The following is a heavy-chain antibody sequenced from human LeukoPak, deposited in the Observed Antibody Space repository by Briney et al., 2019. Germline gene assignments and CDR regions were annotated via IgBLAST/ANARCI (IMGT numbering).Heavy chain of an antibody. Sequence: GESLKISCKGSGYTFTNYWIGWMRQMPGKGLEWMGIIFPDDSDTRYSPSFQGQVTISADKSISTAYLQWSSLKASDTAMYYCARLLSSGWPLDIWGQGTMVTVSS. V-gene: IGHV5-51*01. D-gene: IGHD6-19*01. J-gene: IGHJ3*02. CDR1: GYTFTNYW. CDR3: ARLLSSGWPLDI. CDR2: IFPDDSDT.